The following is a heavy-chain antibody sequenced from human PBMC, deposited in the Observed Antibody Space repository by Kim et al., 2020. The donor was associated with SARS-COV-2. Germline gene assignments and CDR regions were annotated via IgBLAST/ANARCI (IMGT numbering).Heavy chain of an antibody. Sequence: SDKYYVNSVKGRFSISRDNAKNSLYLQRDSLRAEDTAVYYGARGRANEYWGQGTLVTVSS. J-gene: IGHJ4*02. CDR2: SDK. CDR3: ARGRANEY. V-gene: IGHV3-7*04.